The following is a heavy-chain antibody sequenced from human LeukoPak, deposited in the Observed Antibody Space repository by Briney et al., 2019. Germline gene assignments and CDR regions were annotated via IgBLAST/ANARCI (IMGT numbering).Heavy chain of an antibody. J-gene: IGHJ3*02. CDR3: AKDPIAVAGTPDAFDI. Sequence: GGSLRLSCAASGFTFSSYAVSWVRQAPGKGLEWVSAISGSGGSTYYADSVKGRFTISRDNSKNTLYLQMNSLRAEDTAVYYCAKDPIAVAGTPDAFDIWGQGTMVTVSS. D-gene: IGHD6-19*01. V-gene: IGHV3-23*01. CDR2: ISGSGGST. CDR1: GFTFSSYA.